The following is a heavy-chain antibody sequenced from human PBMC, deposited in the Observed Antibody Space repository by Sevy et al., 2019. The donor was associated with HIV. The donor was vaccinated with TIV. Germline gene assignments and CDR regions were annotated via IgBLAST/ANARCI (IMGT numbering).Heavy chain of an antibody. CDR2: ISYDGSNK. CDR1: GFTFSSYG. D-gene: IGHD5-18*01. V-gene: IGHV3-30*18. CDR3: AKDRDRYTSPIDY. Sequence: EGSLRLSCAASGFTFSSYGMHWVRQAPGKGLEWVAVISYDGSNKYYADSVKGRFTISRDNSKNTLYLQMNSLRAEDTAVYYCAKDRDRYTSPIDYWGQGTLVTVSS. J-gene: IGHJ4*02.